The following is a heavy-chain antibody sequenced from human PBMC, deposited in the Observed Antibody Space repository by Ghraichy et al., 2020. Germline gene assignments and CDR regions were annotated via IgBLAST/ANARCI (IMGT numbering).Heavy chain of an antibody. V-gene: IGHV3-43*01. CDR1: GFTFDDYT. CDR2: ISWDGGST. CDR3: AKDDSSWYLNPYFQH. D-gene: IGHD6-13*01. J-gene: IGHJ1*01. Sequence: GGSLRLSCAASGFTFDDYTMHWVRQAPGKGLEWVSLISWDGGSTYYADSVKGRFTISRDNSKNSLYLQMNSLRTEDTALYYCAKDDSSWYLNPYFQHWGQGTLVTVSS.